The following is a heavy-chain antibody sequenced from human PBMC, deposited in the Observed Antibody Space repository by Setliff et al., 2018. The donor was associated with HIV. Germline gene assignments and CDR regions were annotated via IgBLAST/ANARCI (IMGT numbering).Heavy chain of an antibody. CDR3: ARGSCSGCYLSDY. CDR1: GGTSSSYG. Sequence: ASVKVSCKASGGTSSSYGISWVRQAPGQRLEWMGYINAGDDNTRYSEKFQGRVTITRDTSANTAYMELSSLRSEDTAVYYCARGSCSGCYLSDYWGLGTLVTVSS. J-gene: IGHJ4*02. V-gene: IGHV1-3*01. CDR2: INAGDDNT. D-gene: IGHD6-19*01.